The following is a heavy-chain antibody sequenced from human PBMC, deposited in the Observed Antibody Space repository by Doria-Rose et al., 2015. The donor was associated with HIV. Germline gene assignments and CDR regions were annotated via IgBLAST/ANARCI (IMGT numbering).Heavy chain of an antibody. CDR3: ARIKSSRWYHKYYFDF. V-gene: IGHV2-26*01. D-gene: IGHD6-13*01. Sequence: QESGPVLVKPTETLTLTCTVSGVSLSSPGVGVSWIRQPPGKAPEWLANIFSDDERSYKTSLKSRLTISRGTSKSQVVLTMTDMDPVDTATYYCARIKSSRWYHKYYFDFWGQGTLVIVSA. CDR2: IFSDDER. CDR1: GVSLSSPGVG. J-gene: IGHJ4*02.